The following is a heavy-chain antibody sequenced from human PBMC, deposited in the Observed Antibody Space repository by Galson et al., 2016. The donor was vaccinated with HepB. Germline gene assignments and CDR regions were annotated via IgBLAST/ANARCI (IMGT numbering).Heavy chain of an antibody. V-gene: IGHV1-18*01. CDR2: SSAYNGGT. J-gene: IGHJ4*02. CDR1: GYTFSSYG. CDR3: ATGPVSFDY. Sequence: SVKVSCKASGYTFSSYGITWVRQAPGQGLEWLGWSSAYNGGTTYAQKVQGRVIMTTDTSTSTAYMELSSLRSEDTAVYYCATGPVSFDYWGQGTLVTVSS.